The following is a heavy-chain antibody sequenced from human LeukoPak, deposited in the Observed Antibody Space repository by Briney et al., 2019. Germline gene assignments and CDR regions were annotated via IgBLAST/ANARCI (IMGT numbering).Heavy chain of an antibody. V-gene: IGHV3-48*03. CDR1: GFTFSSYE. J-gene: IGHJ4*02. Sequence: GSLRLSCAASGFTFSSYEMNWVRQAPGKGLEWVSYISTSGNSIYYADSVKGRFTISRDNAKNSLFLQMNSLRAEDTAVYYCATSQGSRPDYFDYWGQGTLVTVSS. CDR2: ISTSGNSI. D-gene: IGHD6-13*01. CDR3: ATSQGSRPDYFDY.